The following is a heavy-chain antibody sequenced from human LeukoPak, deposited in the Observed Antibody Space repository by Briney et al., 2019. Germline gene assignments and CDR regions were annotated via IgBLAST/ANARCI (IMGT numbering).Heavy chain of an antibody. CDR1: GFTFSSYT. Sequence: GGSLRLSCAASGFTFSSYTMNWVRQAPGKGLEWVSSISSSSTYINYADSVKGRFTISRGNAKNSLYLQMNSLRAEDTAVYYCARDRSPGNFDYWGQGTLVTVSS. J-gene: IGHJ4*02. CDR3: ARDRSPGNFDY. CDR2: ISSSSTYI. V-gene: IGHV3-21*01. D-gene: IGHD3-10*01.